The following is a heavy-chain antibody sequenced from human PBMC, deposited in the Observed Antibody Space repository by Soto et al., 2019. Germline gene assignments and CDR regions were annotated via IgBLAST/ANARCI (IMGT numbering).Heavy chain of an antibody. Sequence: QVQLVQSGAEVKKPGASVKVSCKASGYTFTTYGIIWMRQAPGQGLEWMGWVSAYNGDTNYAQKLQGRVTMTTDTSTSTAYMELRSLRSDDTAVYYCARVDGSLGVLDYWGQGTLLTVSS. CDR3: ARVDGSLGVLDY. D-gene: IGHD3-16*01. V-gene: IGHV1-18*01. CDR1: GYTFTTYG. CDR2: VSAYNGDT. J-gene: IGHJ4*02.